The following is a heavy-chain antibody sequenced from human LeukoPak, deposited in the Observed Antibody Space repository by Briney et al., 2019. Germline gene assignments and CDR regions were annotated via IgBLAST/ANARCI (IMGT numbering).Heavy chain of an antibody. V-gene: IGHV4-59*01. J-gene: IGHJ4*02. D-gene: IGHD2-2*01. CDR3: ARLFGSVGGIDY. CDR1: GGSISSYY. CDR2: IYYSGST. Sequence: SETLSLTCTVSGGSISSYYWSWIRQPPGKGLEWIGYIYYSGSTNYNPSLKSRVTISVDTSKNQFSLKLRSVTAADTAVYYCARLFGSVGGIDYWGQGTLVTVSS.